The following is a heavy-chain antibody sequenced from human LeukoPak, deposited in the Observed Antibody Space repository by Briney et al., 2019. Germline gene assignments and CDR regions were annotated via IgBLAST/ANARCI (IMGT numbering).Heavy chain of an antibody. CDR1: GFTFSSYA. V-gene: IGHV3-64*01. CDR3: ERGPRFYYYYGMDV. CDR2: ISSNGGST. Sequence: GGSLRLSCAASGFTFSSYAMHWVRQAPGKGLEYVSAISSNGGSTYYTNSVKGRFTISRDNSKNTLSLQMGSLRAEDMAVYYWERGPRFYYYYGMDVWGQGTTVTVSS. J-gene: IGHJ6*02.